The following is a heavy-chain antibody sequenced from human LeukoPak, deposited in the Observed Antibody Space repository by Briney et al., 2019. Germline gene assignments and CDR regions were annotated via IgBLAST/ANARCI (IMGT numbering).Heavy chain of an antibody. CDR2: ISYSGST. CDR1: GGSISISSYY. CDR3: ARSKDYDFWPYAFDI. D-gene: IGHD3-3*01. V-gene: IGHV4-39*01. Sequence: SETLSLTCTVSGGSISISSYYWGWIRQPPGMGLEWIGSISYSGSTYYSPSLKSRVTISVDTSKNQFSLKLSSVTAADTAVYYCARSKDYDFWPYAFDIWGQGTMVTVSS. J-gene: IGHJ3*02.